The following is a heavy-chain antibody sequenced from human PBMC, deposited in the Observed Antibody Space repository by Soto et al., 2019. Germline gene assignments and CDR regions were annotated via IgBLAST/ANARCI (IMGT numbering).Heavy chain of an antibody. Sequence: WESLKISCKGSGYSFTNYWINWVRQMPGKGLEWMGRIDPTDSYTNYSPSFQGHVSISADESISTAYLQWSSLKGSDTAVYYCARQGKSYGSWFDPWGQGTPVTVSS. J-gene: IGHJ5*02. CDR1: GYSFTNYW. CDR3: ARQGKSYGSWFDP. D-gene: IGHD4-17*01. CDR2: IDPTDSYT. V-gene: IGHV5-10-1*01.